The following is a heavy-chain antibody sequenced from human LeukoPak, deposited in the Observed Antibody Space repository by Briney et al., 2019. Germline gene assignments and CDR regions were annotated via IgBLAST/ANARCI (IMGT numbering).Heavy chain of an antibody. J-gene: IGHJ4*02. V-gene: IGHV3-53*01. CDR3: ARGWAYCGGDCYFDY. Sequence: GGSLRLSCAVSGFTVSSNYMTWVRQAPGRGLEWVSLIYSGGNTYYADSVKGRFTISRDNSKNTLYLQMNSLRAEDTAVYYCARGWAYCGGDCYFDYWGQGTLVTVSS. CDR2: IYSGGNT. CDR1: GFTVSSNY. D-gene: IGHD2-21*02.